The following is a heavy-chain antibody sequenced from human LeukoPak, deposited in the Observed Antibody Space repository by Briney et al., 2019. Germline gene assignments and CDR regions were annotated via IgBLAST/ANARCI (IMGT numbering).Heavy chain of an antibody. CDR3: TRDLGVDTTMIFFDY. Sequence: ASVKVSCKAPGYTFTDFGISWVRQAPGQGLEWMGWISAYNGDRKYAQKFQGRVTMTTDTSTSTAYMEVRSLRSDDTAVYYCTRDLGVDTTMIFFDYWGQGSLVTVSS. CDR1: GYTFTDFG. J-gene: IGHJ4*02. CDR2: ISAYNGDR. V-gene: IGHV1-18*01. D-gene: IGHD3/OR15-3a*01.